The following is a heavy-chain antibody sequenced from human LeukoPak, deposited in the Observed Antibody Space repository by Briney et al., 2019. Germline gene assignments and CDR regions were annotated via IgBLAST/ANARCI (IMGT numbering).Heavy chain of an antibody. CDR3: ARASYSYDISGWVPFDY. CDR1: GGSISSGSYY. V-gene: IGHV4-61*02. Sequence: PSETLSLTCTVSGGSISSGSYYWSWIRQPAGKGLEWIGRIYSSGSTNYNPSLKSRVTISLDTSKNQFSLKLSSATAADTAVYYCARASYSYDISGWVPFDYWGQGTLVTVSS. D-gene: IGHD3-22*01. CDR2: IYSSGST. J-gene: IGHJ4*02.